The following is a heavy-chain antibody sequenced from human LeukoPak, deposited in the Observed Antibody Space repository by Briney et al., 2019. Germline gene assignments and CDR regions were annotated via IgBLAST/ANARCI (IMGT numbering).Heavy chain of an antibody. CDR1: GSTFSSYS. CDR2: ISSSSSYI. CDR3: ARGAETTIFGVVIEY. V-gene: IGHV3-21*01. J-gene: IGHJ4*02. Sequence: GGSLRLSCAASGSTFSSYSMNWVRQAPGKGLEWVSSISSSSSYIYYADSVKGRFTISRDNAKNSLYLQMNSLRAEDTAVYYCARGAETTIFGVVIEYWGQGTLVTVSS. D-gene: IGHD3-3*01.